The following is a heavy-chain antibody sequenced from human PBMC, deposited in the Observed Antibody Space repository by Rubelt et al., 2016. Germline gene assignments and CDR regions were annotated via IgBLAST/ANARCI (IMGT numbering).Heavy chain of an antibody. CDR1: GGSFSGSY. Sequence: QLQLQESGPGLVKPSETLSHTCAVYGGSFSGSYWSWIRQPPGKGLEWIGEINHRGGTNSNPPFKSRLTISVDTSMNQFFLKLASFTAADTAVYYCAGDYGGDSAVSWGRGTLITVSS. J-gene: IGHJ5*02. CDR2: INHRGGT. V-gene: IGHV4-34*10. CDR3: AGDYGGDSAVS. D-gene: IGHD4-23*01.